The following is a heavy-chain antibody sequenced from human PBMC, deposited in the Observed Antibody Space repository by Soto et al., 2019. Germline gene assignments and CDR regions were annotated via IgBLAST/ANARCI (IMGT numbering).Heavy chain of an antibody. CDR1: GYTFTSYY. CDR2: INPSGGST. J-gene: IGHJ3*02. CDR3: AREKYYYDSSGYFPDAFDI. Sequence: ASVKVSCKASGYTFTSYYMHWVRQAPGQGLEWMGIINPSGGSTSYAQKFQGRVTMTRDTSTSTVYMELSSLRSEDTAVYYCAREKYYYDSSGYFPDAFDIWGQGTMVTVPS. V-gene: IGHV1-46*01. D-gene: IGHD3-22*01.